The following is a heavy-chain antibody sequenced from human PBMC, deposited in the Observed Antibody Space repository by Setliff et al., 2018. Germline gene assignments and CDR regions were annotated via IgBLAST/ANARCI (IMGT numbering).Heavy chain of an antibody. V-gene: IGHV4-39*07. J-gene: IGHJ4*02. CDR2: IFYGGST. CDR3: ARTDDYYNFYAY. D-gene: IGHD3-3*01. Sequence: PSETLSLTCTVSGASISSSSYYWAWIRQPPGRGLELIGSIFYGGSTYYNPSLKSRVTISIDASKNQFSLKLDSLTAADTAVYYCARTDDYYNFYAYWGQGTLVTVSS. CDR1: GASISSSSYY.